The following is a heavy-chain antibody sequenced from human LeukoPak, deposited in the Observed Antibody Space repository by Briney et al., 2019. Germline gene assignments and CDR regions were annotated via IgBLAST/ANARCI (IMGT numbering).Heavy chain of an antibody. CDR1: GGSINSYY. Sequence: PSETLSLTCTVSGGSINSYYWSWIRQPPGKGLEWIGYIYYSGSTNYNPSLKSRVTISVDTSKNQFSLKLSSVTAADTAVYYCATFRGNRGGFDYWGQGTLVTVSS. CDR3: ATFRGNRGGFDY. CDR2: IYYSGST. J-gene: IGHJ4*02. V-gene: IGHV4-59*01. D-gene: IGHD3-16*01.